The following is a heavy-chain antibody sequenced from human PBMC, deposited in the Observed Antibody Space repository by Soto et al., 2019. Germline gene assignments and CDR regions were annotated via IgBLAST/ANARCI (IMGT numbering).Heavy chain of an antibody. V-gene: IGHV1-18*01. CDR2: ISPYTGDT. CDR1: GYTFTDYG. Sequence: QVQLMQSGAEVKKPGASVKVSCKAFGYTFTDYGISWVRQAPGQGLEWMGWISPYTGDTKYPQRLQGRVTVTADTSTSTAYMKLRSLKSDDTAVYYCAKTGGWNWFDPWGQGTLVSVSS. D-gene: IGHD6-19*01. CDR3: AKTGGWNWFDP. J-gene: IGHJ5*02.